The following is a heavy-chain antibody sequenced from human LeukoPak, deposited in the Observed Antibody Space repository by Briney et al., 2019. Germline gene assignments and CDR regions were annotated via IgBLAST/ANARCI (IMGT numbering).Heavy chain of an antibody. V-gene: IGHV4-34*10. CDR2: VNYSETT. Sequence: PSETLSLTCAVYGGSVTNYYWTWIRQPPGKGLEWIGEVNYSETTNYNPSFESRVTMSVDASKRQLSLKMSSVTAADTAVYYCARVTGYTIEDYFDYWGQGTLVTVSS. CDR1: GGSVTNYY. CDR3: ARVTGYTIEDYFDY. D-gene: IGHD3-9*01. J-gene: IGHJ4*02.